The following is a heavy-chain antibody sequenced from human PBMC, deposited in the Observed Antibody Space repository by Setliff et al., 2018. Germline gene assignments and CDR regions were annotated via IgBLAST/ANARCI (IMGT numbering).Heavy chain of an antibody. J-gene: IGHJ4*02. V-gene: IGHV4-4*07. CDR2: VYSDGET. CDR3: ARERQGGFLEWSPFDS. D-gene: IGHD3-3*01. CDR1: GDFIYDHY. Sequence: SETLSLTCTVSGDFIYDHYWTWIRQPAGKGLQWIGCVYSDGETDYSPSLKSRVTISVDKSNNQFSLNLKSMTAADTALYFCARERQGGFLEWSPFDSWGQGILVTVSS.